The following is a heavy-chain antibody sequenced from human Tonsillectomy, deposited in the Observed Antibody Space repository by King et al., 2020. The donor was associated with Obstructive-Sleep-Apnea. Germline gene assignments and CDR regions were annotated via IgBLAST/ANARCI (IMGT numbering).Heavy chain of an antibody. V-gene: IGHV5-51*01. J-gene: IGHJ4*02. CDR1: GYRFTRSW. CDR2: IYPGDSDT. Sequence: VQLVESEAEVKKPGQSLTISCRASGYRFTRSWIGWVRQMPGKGLEWMGIIYPGDSDTTYSPSFQGHITISVDKSISAAYLQWSSLKASDSATYYCTRQVETRPHYYFDSWGQGTPVTVSS. CDR3: TRQVETRPHYYFDS. D-gene: IGHD1-26*01.